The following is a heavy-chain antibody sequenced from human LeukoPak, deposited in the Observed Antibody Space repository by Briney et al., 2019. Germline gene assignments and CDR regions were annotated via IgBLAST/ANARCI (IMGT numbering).Heavy chain of an antibody. CDR2: ISSSSSTI. V-gene: IGHV3-48*01. CDR3: AKDHDFWSGYDNWFDP. Sequence: GGSLRLSCAASGFTFSSYSMSWVRQAPGKGLEWVSYISSSSSTIYYADSVKGRFTISRDNAKNSLYLQMNSLRAEDTAVYYCAKDHDFWSGYDNWFDPWGQGTLVTVSS. D-gene: IGHD3-3*01. J-gene: IGHJ5*02. CDR1: GFTFSSYS.